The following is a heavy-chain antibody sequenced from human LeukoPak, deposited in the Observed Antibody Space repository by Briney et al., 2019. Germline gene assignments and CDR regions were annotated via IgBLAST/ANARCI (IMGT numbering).Heavy chain of an antibody. V-gene: IGHV1-8*01. CDR3: AIGTYYYDSSGYDYFDY. J-gene: IGHJ4*02. CDR1: GYTFTSYD. D-gene: IGHD3-22*01. Sequence: ASVKVSCKASGYTFTSYDINWVRQATGQGLEWMGWMNPNSGNTGYAQKFQGRVTMTRNTSISTAYMELSSLRSEDTAVYYCAIGTYYYDSSGYDYFDYWGQGTLVTVSS. CDR2: MNPNSGNT.